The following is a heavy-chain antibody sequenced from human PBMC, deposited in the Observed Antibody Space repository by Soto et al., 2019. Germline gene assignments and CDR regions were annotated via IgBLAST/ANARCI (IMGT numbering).Heavy chain of an antibody. CDR1: GFTFSSYA. Sequence: GGSLRLSCAASGFTFSSYAMSWVRQAPGKGLEWVSAISGSGGSTYYADSVKGRFTISRDNSKNTLYLQMNSLRAEDTAVYYCAKDTARSWGRITMIVVVKGPADAFDIWGQRTMVTVSS. V-gene: IGHV3-23*01. CDR2: ISGSGGST. J-gene: IGHJ3*02. D-gene: IGHD3-22*01. CDR3: AKDTARSWGRITMIVVVKGPADAFDI.